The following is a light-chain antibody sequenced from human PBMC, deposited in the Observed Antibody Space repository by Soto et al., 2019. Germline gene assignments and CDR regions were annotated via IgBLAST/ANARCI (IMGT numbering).Light chain of an antibody. Sequence: DILLTHSPFTLSASVLDRVTISFLSIQSINKWLAFYQHKPGKAPNLLIYEVSTLHSGVPSRFSGSGSGTEITLTISSLQPDDFATYYCQHYDSYPWTFGQGTKVDIK. CDR3: QHYDSYPWT. J-gene: IGKJ1*01. CDR1: QSINKW. V-gene: IGKV1-5*03. CDR2: EVS.